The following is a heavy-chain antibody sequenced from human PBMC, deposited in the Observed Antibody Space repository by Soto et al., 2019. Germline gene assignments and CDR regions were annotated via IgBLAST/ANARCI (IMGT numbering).Heavy chain of an antibody. CDR3: ARDRAPGEMATTFDY. CDR2: INRDGSIT. J-gene: IGHJ4*02. V-gene: IGHV3-74*01. CDR1: GFTFSEHW. Sequence: VHLEESGGGLVQPGGSLRLSCAVSGFTFSEHWMHWVRQTPGKGLVWVSRINRDGSITGYADSVKGRFTISRDNTKNTLYLLMNSLKAEDTAVYYCARDRAPGEMATTFDYWGQGSQVAVSS.